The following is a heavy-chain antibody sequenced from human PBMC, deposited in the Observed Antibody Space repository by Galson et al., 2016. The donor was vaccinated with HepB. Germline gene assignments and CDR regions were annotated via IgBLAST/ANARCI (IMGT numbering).Heavy chain of an antibody. D-gene: IGHD2-21*01. CDR3: AAYLGV. Sequence: SLRLSCAASGFTLSNYWMDWVRQAPGKGLVWVSRIKSDGSSTSYADSVKGRCTISRDNAKNMLYLQMNSLRAADTAVYYCAAYLGVWGQGDTVTVSS. V-gene: IGHV3-74*01. CDR1: GFTLSNYW. J-gene: IGHJ6*02. CDR2: IKSDGSST.